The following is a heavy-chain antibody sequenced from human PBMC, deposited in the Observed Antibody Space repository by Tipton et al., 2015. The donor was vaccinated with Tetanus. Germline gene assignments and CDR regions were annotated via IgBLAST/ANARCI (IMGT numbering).Heavy chain of an antibody. CDR2: IYPGDPDT. J-gene: IGHJ4*02. CDR1: GYIFNNNG. D-gene: IGHD2-8*01. V-gene: IGHV5-51*01. CDR3: ARAHCSDGVCNFDY. Sequence: VQLVQSGGGEKKPGGPLKISGRGSGYIFNNNGTAWGGQMPGKGLEWMGIIYPGDPDTRYSPSFQGQVTISVDKSISTAYLQWSSLKASDTSMFYCARAHCSDGVCNFDYWGQGALVTVAS.